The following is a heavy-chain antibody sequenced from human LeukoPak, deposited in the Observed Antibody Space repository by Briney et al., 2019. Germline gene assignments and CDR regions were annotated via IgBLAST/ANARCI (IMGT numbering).Heavy chain of an antibody. CDR2: ISSSGVST. Sequence: PGGSLRLSCAASGFTFSSNAMSWVRQAPGKGLEWVSGISSSGVSTYYGDSVKGRFTISRDNSKNTLYLQMNSLRADDTAVYYCARDDGTGTTPHDYWGQGTLVTVSS. J-gene: IGHJ4*02. V-gene: IGHV3-23*01. CDR3: ARDDGTGTTPHDY. CDR1: GFTFSSNA. D-gene: IGHD1-1*01.